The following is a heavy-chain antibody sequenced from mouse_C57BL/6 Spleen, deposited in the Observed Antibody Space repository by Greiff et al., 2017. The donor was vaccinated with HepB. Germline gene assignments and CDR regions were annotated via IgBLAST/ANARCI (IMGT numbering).Heavy chain of an antibody. Sequence: VQLQQPGAELVMPGASVKLSCKASGYTFTSYWMHWVKQRPGQGLEWIGEIDPSDSYTNYNQKFKGKSTLTVDKSSSTACMQLSSLTSEDSAVYYCARAEDPYYGSTAWFAYWGQGTLVTVSA. CDR3: ARAEDPYYGSTAWFAY. J-gene: IGHJ3*01. D-gene: IGHD1-1*01. CDR2: IDPSDSYT. CDR1: GYTFTSYW. V-gene: IGHV1-69*01.